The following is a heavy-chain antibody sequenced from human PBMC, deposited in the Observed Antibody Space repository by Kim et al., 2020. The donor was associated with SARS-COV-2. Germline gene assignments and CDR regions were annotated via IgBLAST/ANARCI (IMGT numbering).Heavy chain of an antibody. D-gene: IGHD1-1*01. J-gene: IGHJ5*02. CDR1: GGTFSSYA. Sequence: SVKVSCKASGGTFSSYAISWVRQAPGQGLEWMGGIIPIFGTANYAQKFQGRVTITADKSTSTAYMELSSLRSEDTAVYYCAREGNLDAPVGWFDPWGQGTLVTVSS. CDR2: IIPIFGTA. V-gene: IGHV1-69*06. CDR3: AREGNLDAPVGWFDP.